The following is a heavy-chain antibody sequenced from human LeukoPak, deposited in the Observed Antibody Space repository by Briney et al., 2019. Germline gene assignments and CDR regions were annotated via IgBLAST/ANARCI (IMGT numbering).Heavy chain of an antibody. J-gene: IGHJ4*02. CDR2: IKQDGSEK. D-gene: IGHD3-22*01. CDR1: GFTFSSYW. V-gene: IGHV3-7*01. CDR3: ARAEDYYDSSGYTFDY. Sequence: PGGSLRLSCAASGFTFSSYWMSWVRQAPGKGLEWVANIKQDGSEKYYVDSVKGRFTISRDNAKNSLYLQMNSLRAEDTAVYYRARAEDYYDSSGYTFDYWGQGTLVTVSS.